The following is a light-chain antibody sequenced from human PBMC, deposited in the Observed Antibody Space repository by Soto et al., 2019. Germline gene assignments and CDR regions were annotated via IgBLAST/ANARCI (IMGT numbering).Light chain of an antibody. V-gene: IGLV2-14*01. CDR3: SSYTRSATPYI. CDR1: SSDIGGHNY. CDR2: EVT. Sequence: QSALTQPASVSGSPGQSIPVSCTGTSSDIGGHNYVSWSQQHPGKVPKLIIYEVTNRPSGVSNRFSGSKSGNTASLTVSGLQAEDEADYYCSSYTRSATPYIYGTGTKLTVL. J-gene: IGLJ1*01.